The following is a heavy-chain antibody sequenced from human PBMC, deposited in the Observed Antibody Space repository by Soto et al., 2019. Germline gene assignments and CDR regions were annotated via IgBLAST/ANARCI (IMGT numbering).Heavy chain of an antibody. J-gene: IGHJ6*02. Sequence: QVQLVQSGAEVKKPGASVKVSCKASGYTFTSYAMHWVRQAPGQRLEWMGWINAGNGNTKYSQKFQGRVTITRDTSASTAYMEVSSLRSEDTAVYYCARDPLYYDILTGYSTYYYYYYGMDVWGQGTTVTVSS. CDR1: GYTFTSYA. D-gene: IGHD3-9*01. V-gene: IGHV1-3*01. CDR2: INAGNGNT. CDR3: ARDPLYYDILTGYSTYYYYYYGMDV.